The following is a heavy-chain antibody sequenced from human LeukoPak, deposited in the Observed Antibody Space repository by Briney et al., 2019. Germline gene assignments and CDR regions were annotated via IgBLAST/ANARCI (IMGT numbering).Heavy chain of an antibody. J-gene: IGHJ3*02. CDR1: GGSISSYY. D-gene: IGHD1-1*01. CDR3: ARVQPYTGAFDN. Sequence: TSETLSLTCTVSGGSISSYYWSWIRQPPGKGLEWIGYIYYSGSTNYNPSLKSRVTISVDTSKNQFSLKLSSVTAADTAVYYCARVQPYTGAFDNWGQGTMVTVSS. V-gene: IGHV4-59*01. CDR2: IYYSGST.